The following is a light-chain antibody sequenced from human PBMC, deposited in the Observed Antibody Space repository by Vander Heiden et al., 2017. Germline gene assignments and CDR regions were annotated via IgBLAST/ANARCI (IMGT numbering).Light chain of an antibody. J-gene: IGLJ3*02. CDR1: STNLGSNT. V-gene: IGLV1-44*01. CDR2: SNN. CDR3: AAWEDSLNGWV. Sequence: QSVLTQPPSASGTPGQRVSISCSGSSTNLGSNTVNRYQPLPGTAPKLPLYSNNQTPSGGSDRFSGSKSGTSASLATRGLQSEDEADYYCAAWEDSLNGWVFGGGTKLTVL.